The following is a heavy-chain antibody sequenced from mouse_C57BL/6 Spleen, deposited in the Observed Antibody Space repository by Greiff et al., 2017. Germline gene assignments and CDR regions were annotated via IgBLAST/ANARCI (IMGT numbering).Heavy chain of an antibody. CDR2: INPNNGGT. Sequence: EVQLQQSGPELVKPGASVKMSCKASGYTFTDYNMHWVKPSHGKSLEWIGYINPNNGGTSYNQKFKGKATLTVNQASSTAYMELRSLTSEDSAVYYCAFYGSSYWDFDVWGTGTTVTVSS. CDR3: AFYGSSYWDFDV. J-gene: IGHJ1*03. D-gene: IGHD1-1*01. V-gene: IGHV1-22*01. CDR1: GYTFTDYN.